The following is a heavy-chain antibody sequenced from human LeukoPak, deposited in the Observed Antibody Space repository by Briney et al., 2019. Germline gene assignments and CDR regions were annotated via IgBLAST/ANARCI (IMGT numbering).Heavy chain of an antibody. CDR2: INPNSGGT. Sequence: ASVKVSCKASGYTFTNYYMHWVRQAPGQGLEWMGRINPNSGGTNYAQKFQGRVTMTRDTSISTAYMELSRLRSDDTAVYYCARDLAETYYYDSSGYYYFDYWGQGTLVTVSS. D-gene: IGHD3-22*01. CDR1: GYTFTNYY. V-gene: IGHV1-2*06. J-gene: IGHJ4*02. CDR3: ARDLAETYYYDSSGYYYFDY.